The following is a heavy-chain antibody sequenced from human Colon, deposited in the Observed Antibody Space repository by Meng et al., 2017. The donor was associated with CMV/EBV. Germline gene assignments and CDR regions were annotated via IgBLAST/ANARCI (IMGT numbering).Heavy chain of an antibody. CDR3: VRDYNDGLGRLDY. CDR1: GLSVSRYR. CDR2: ISFDGRNT. Sequence: VYGLSVSRYRMRWVRQEPGEGLVWVTGISFDGRNTEYAESVKGRFTISRDNSRNTLYLQMNSLRADDTAVYYCVRDYNDGLGRLDYWGQGTLVTVSS. D-gene: IGHD5-24*01. V-gene: IGHV3-30*03. J-gene: IGHJ4*02.